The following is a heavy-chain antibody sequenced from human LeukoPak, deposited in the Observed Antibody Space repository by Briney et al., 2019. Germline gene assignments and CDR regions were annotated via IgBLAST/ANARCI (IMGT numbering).Heavy chain of an antibody. J-gene: IGHJ4*02. CDR2: ISSNGGRT. V-gene: IGHV3-64*05. Sequence: GGSLRLSCSASGLIVSSYAMHWVRQAPGKRLEYVSGISSNGGRTYYADSVTGRFTISRDNPKNTLYVQMSSLRNEDTAVYYCVKAQSTGWSPFDYWGQGTLVTVSS. D-gene: IGHD3-9*01. CDR3: VKAQSTGWSPFDY. CDR1: GLIVSSYA.